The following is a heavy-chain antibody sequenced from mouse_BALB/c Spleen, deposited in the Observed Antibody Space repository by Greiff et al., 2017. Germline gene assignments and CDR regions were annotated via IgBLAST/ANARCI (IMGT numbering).Heavy chain of an antibody. V-gene: IGHV5-17*02. Sequence: EVKLVESGGGLVQPGGSRKLSCAASGFTFSSFGMHWVRQAPEKGLEWVAYISSGSSTIYYADTVKGRFTISRDNPKNTLFLQMTSLRSEDTAMYYCTRYDYDDYAMDDWGQGTSVTVSS. D-gene: IGHD2-4*01. CDR2: ISSGSSTI. CDR1: GFTFSSFG. CDR3: TRYDYDDYAMDD. J-gene: IGHJ4*01.